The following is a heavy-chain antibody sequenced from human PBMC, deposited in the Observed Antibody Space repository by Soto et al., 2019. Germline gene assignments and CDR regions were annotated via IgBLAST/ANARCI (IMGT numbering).Heavy chain of an antibody. CDR3: ARDRGPSSGYYPYWFDP. V-gene: IGHV1-69*12. D-gene: IGHD3-22*01. J-gene: IGHJ5*02. Sequence: QVQLVQSGAEVKKPGSSVKVSCKASGGTFSSYAISWVRQAPGQGLEWTGEIIPIFGTANYAQKFQGRVTMTADESTSTAYMELSSLRSEDTAVYYCARDRGPSSGYYPYWFDPWGQGTLVTVSS. CDR2: IIPIFGTA. CDR1: GGTFSSYA.